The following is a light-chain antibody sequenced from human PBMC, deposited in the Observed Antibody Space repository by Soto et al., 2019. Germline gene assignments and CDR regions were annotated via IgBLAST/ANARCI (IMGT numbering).Light chain of an antibody. V-gene: IGLV1-40*01. Sequence: QAVVTQPPSVSGAPGQRVTISCTGSSSNIGAGYDVHWYQQLPGTAPKLLIYGNSNRPSGVPHRFSGSKSGTSASLAITGLQAEEEADYYCQAYDSSLSGSVFGGGTQLTVL. CDR3: QAYDSSLSGSV. CDR2: GNS. J-gene: IGLJ7*01. CDR1: SSNIGAGYD.